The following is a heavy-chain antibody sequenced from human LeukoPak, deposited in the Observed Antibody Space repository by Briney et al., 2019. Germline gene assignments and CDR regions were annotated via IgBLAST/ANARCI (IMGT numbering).Heavy chain of an antibody. Sequence: SVKVSCKASGGTFSSYAISWVRQAPGQGLEWMGGIIPIFGTANYAQKFQGRVTITTDESTSTAYMELSSLRSEDTTVYYCARSGVPAASHAYYYYMDVWGKGTTVTVSS. CDR1: GGTFSSYA. D-gene: IGHD2-2*01. CDR2: IIPIFGTA. CDR3: ARSGVPAASHAYYYYMDV. V-gene: IGHV1-69*05. J-gene: IGHJ6*03.